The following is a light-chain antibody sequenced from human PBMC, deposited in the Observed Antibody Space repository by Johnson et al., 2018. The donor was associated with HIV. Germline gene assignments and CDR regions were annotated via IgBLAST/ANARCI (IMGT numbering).Light chain of an antibody. CDR3: GTWDSSLSAL. J-gene: IGLJ1*01. Sequence: QSVLTQPPSVSAAPGQKVTISCSGSSSNIGNNYVSWYQQVPGAAPKLLIYDNNRQPSGIPDRFSGSKYGTSATLGITGLQTGDEADYYCGTWDSSLSALFGTGTKVTVL. V-gene: IGLV1-51*01. CDR2: DNN. CDR1: SSNIGNNY.